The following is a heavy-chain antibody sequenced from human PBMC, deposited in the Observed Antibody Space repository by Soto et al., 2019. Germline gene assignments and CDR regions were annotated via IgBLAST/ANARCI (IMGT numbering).Heavy chain of an antibody. J-gene: IGHJ1*01. D-gene: IGHD3-3*01. Sequence: ASVKVSCKASGYTFTGFSLHWVRQAPGQRLEWMGWINAGSGNTKYSQKFQGRVTITRDTSASTAYMELSSLRSEDTAVYYCARTGITIFGVVLLDPNAEYFQHWGQGTLVTVSS. V-gene: IGHV1-3*01. CDR2: INAGSGNT. CDR3: ARTGITIFGVVLLDPNAEYFQH. CDR1: GYTFTGFS.